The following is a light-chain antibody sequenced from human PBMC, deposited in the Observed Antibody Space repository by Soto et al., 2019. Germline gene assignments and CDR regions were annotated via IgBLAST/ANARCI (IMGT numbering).Light chain of an antibody. CDR3: QQYNSWPVT. CDR2: GAS. Sequence: EIVMKQSPATLSVSPGERATLSCRASQNVVTNLAWYQHKPGQAPRLLVFGASTRATGIPARFSGGGSGTEFTLTISSVQSEDFAVYYGQQYNSWPVTFGPGTKVGIK. V-gene: IGKV3-15*01. CDR1: QNVVTN. J-gene: IGKJ3*01.